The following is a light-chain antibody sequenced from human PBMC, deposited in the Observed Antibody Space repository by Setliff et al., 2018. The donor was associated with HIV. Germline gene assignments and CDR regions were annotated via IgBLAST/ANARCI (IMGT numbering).Light chain of an antibody. CDR3: SSYTSSSPPYV. CDR2: DVS. J-gene: IGLJ1*01. Sequence: QSALTQPASVSGSPGQSVTISCTGTSSDVGGYNYVSWYQQHPGKAPKLMISDVSKRPSGVSNRFSGSKSGNTASLTISGLQAEDEADYYCSSYTSSSPPYVFGTGTKVTVL. CDR1: SSDVGGYNY. V-gene: IGLV2-14*03.